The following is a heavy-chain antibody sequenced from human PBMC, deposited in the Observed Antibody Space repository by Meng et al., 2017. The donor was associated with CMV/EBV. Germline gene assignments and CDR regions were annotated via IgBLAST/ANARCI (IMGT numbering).Heavy chain of an antibody. D-gene: IGHD5-24*01. CDR3: ARDPSITPGQH. Sequence: GESLKISCAASGFTFSSYSMNWVRQAPGKGLEWVSSISSSSSYIYYADSVKGRFTTSRDNAKNSLYLQMNSLRAEDTAVYYCARDPSITPGQHWGQGTLVTVSS. V-gene: IGHV3-21*01. CDR2: ISSSSSYI. CDR1: GFTFSSYS. J-gene: IGHJ1*01.